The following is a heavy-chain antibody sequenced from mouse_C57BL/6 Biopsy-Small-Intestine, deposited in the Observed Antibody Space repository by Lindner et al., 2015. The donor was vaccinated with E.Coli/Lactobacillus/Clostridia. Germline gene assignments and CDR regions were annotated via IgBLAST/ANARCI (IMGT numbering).Heavy chain of an antibody. J-gene: IGHJ1*03. D-gene: IGHD1-1*01. Sequence: QESGAELMKPGASVKLSCKATGYTFTGYWIEWVKQRPGHGLEWIGEILPGSGSTNYNEKFKGKATFTADTSSNTAYMQLSSLTTEDSAIYYCARRKSYYYGSSYAHWYFDVWGTGTTVTVSS. CDR3: ARRKSYYYGSSYAHWYFDV. CDR2: ILPGSGST. V-gene: IGHV1-9*01. CDR1: GYTFTGYW.